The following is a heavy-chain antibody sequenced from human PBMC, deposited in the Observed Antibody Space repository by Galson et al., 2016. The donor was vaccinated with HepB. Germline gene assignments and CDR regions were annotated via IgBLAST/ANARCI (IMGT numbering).Heavy chain of an antibody. CDR1: GYTFSSYA. V-gene: IGHV1-18*01. D-gene: IGHD4-17*01. J-gene: IGHJ4*02. CDR3: ARGLSGFGDFIY. CDR2: ISAYNGNT. Sequence: SVKVSCKASGYTFSSYAISWVRQAPGQGLEWMGWISAYNGNTNYAQKLQGRVSMTRDTSTSTAYMELRSLRSDDTAVYYCARGLSGFGDFIYWGQGTLVTVSS.